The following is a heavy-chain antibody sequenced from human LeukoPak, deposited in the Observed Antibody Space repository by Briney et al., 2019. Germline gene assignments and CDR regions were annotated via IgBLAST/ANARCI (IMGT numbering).Heavy chain of an antibody. V-gene: IGHV4-59*12. Sequence: SETLSLTCTVSGGSISSYYWSWIRQPPGKGLEWIGYIYYSGSTNYNPSLKSRVTISVDTSKNQFSLKLSSVTAADTAVYYCAREGYDDYVLDYWGQGTLVTVSS. CDR2: IYYSGST. CDR1: GGSISSYY. J-gene: IGHJ4*02. CDR3: AREGYDDYVLDY. D-gene: IGHD4-17*01.